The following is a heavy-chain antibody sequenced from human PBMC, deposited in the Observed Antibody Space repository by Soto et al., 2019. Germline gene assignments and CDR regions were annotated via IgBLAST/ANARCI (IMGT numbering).Heavy chain of an antibody. V-gene: IGHV4-39*01. CDR3: AGMSWFGDLVFGY. CDR2: IQYRGST. D-gene: IGHD3-10*01. CDR1: DDSITSGAYY. J-gene: IGHJ4*01. Sequence: SETLSLTCTVSDDSITSGAYYWGLIRQPPGKGLEWIGTIQYRGSTYYNPSLKSRVTMSLDTSKNQYSLRLSSVTAADTAVYFCAGMSWFGDLVFGYWRPATLVTVSS.